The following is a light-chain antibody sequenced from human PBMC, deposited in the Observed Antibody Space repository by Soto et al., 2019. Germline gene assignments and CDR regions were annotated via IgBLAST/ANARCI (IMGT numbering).Light chain of an antibody. CDR3: LLYYADTYV. V-gene: IGLV7-43*01. Sequence: QAVVTQEPSLTVSPGGTVTLTCASSTGTVTSGFYPNWLQQKPGQAPKTLIFGTSNKHSGTPARFSGSLLGGKAALTLSGVQPEDEAEYFCLLYYADTYVFGPGTKVTVL. J-gene: IGLJ1*01. CDR1: TGTVTSGFY. CDR2: GTS.